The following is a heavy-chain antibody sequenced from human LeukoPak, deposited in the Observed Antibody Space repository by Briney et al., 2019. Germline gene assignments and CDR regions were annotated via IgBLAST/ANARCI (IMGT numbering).Heavy chain of an antibody. J-gene: IGHJ6*03. Sequence: GGSLRLSCAASGFTFSDYYMSWIRQAPGKGLEWVSYISSSGSTIYYADSVKGRFTISRDNAKNSLYLRMNSLRAEDTAVYYCASDSNYYYYMDVWGKGTTVTVSS. CDR2: ISSSGSTI. CDR1: GFTFSDYY. CDR3: ASDSNYYYYMDV. D-gene: IGHD2/OR15-2a*01. V-gene: IGHV3-11*01.